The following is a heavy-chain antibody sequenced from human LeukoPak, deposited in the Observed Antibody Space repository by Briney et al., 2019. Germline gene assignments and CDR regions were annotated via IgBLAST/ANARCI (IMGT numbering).Heavy chain of an antibody. D-gene: IGHD6-13*01. J-gene: IGHJ4*02. CDR2: IYPGDSDT. CDR3: ARILSHSSSWNYFDY. V-gene: IGHV5-51*01. CDR1: GYSFTSYW. Sequence: GESLKISCKGSGYSFTSYWIGWVRQMPGKGLEWMGIIYPGDSDTRYSPSFQGQVTISADKSISTAYLQWSSLKASDTAMYYCARILSHSSSWNYFDYWGQGTLVTVSS.